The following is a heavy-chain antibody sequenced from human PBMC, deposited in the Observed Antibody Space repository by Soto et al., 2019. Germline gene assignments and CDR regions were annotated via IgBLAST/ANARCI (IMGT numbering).Heavy chain of an antibody. J-gene: IGHJ6*04. CDR1: GLTFSSYW. CDR2: IKQDGSEK. CDR3: ARDPIAAAGTRNYYYYYGMDV. D-gene: IGHD6-13*01. Sequence: PGGSRRLSCAASGLTFSSYWMSWVRQAPGKGLEWVANIKQDGSEKYYVDSVKGRFTISRDNAKNSLYLQMNSLRAEDTAVYYCARDPIAAAGTRNYYYYYGMDVWGKGTTVTVSS. V-gene: IGHV3-7*03.